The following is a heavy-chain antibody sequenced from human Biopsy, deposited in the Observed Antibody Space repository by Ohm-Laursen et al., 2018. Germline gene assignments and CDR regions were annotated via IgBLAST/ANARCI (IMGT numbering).Heavy chain of an antibody. CDR3: ARGEYYAYWSGARKLNYFDY. V-gene: IGHV4-34*01. D-gene: IGHD3-3*01. J-gene: IGHJ4*02. CDR1: GGSFNGYF. CDR2: INHSGST. Sequence: SETLSLTCAVYGGSFNGYFWSWIRQTPGKGLEWIGEINHSGSTKYNPSFESRVTISVDTSKNQFSLNLFSVTAADAARYFCARGEYYAYWSGARKLNYFDYWGQGTLVIVSS.